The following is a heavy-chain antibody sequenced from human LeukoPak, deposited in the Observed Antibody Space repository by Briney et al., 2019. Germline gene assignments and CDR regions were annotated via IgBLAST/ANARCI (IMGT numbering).Heavy chain of an antibody. V-gene: IGHV3-21*01. CDR2: ISSSSSYI. D-gene: IGHD6-13*01. J-gene: IGHJ4*02. CDR1: GFTFSSYS. Sequence: GGSLRLSCAASGFTFSSYSMNWVRQAPGKGLEWVSSISSSSSYIYYADSVQGRFTISRDNAKDSLYLKMNSLRAEDTAVYYCAIAAAGYYFDYWGQGTLVTVSS. CDR3: AIAAAGYYFDY.